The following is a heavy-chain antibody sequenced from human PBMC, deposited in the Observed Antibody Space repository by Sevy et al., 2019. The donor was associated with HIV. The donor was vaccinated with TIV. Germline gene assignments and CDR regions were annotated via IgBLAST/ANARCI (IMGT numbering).Heavy chain of an antibody. CDR2: IKQDGSEK. Sequence: GGSLRLSCAASGFTFSSYWMSWVRQAPGKGLEWVANIKQDGSEKYYVDSVKGRFTISRDNAKNSLYLQMNSLRAEDKAVYYCARGPESPYYDILTGYYRGGELGDYWGQGTLVTVSS. D-gene: IGHD3-9*01. V-gene: IGHV3-7*01. J-gene: IGHJ4*02. CDR1: GFTFSSYW. CDR3: ARGPESPYYDILTGYYRGGELGDY.